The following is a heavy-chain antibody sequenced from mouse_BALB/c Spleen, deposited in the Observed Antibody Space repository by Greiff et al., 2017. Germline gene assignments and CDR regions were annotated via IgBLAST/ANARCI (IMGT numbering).Heavy chain of an antibody. Sequence: VQLQQPGSELVRPGASVKISCKTSGYTFTEYTMHWVKQSHGKSLEWIGGINPNNGGTSYNQKFKGKATLTVDKSSSTAYMELRSLTSEDWAVCYCARSTYYMYYFDYWGQGTTLTVSS. CDR3: ARSTYYMYYFDY. CDR1: GYTFTEYT. CDR2: INPNNGGT. V-gene: IGHV1-26*01. J-gene: IGHJ2*01. D-gene: IGHD2-12*01.